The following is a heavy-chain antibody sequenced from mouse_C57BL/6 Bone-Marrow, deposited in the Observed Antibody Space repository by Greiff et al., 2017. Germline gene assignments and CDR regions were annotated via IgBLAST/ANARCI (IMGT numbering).Heavy chain of an antibody. CDR3: ARGCNYGGYYFDY. D-gene: IGHD2-4*01. Sequence: QVPLQQSGAELAKPGASVKMSCKASGYTFTTYPIEWMKQNHGTSLEWIGNFHPYNDDTKYNEKFKGKATLPVEKSSSTAYLALSRLTTATSAVDYCARGCNYGGYYFDYWGQGTTLTVSS. J-gene: IGHJ2*01. CDR2: FHPYNDDT. V-gene: IGHV1-47*01. CDR1: GYTFTTYP.